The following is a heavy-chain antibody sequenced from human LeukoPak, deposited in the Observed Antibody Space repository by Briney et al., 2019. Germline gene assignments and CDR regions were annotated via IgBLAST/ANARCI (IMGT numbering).Heavy chain of an antibody. V-gene: IGHV1-8*01. CDR2: MNLNTGKT. Sequence: ASVNVSCMASVYTSTNFDINGVRPATGQGVEWMGWMNLNTGKTGYRQEFQGRVTMTTNTSITTAYMELSSLRSEDTAVYYCGRGYAMDVWGQGTTVTVSS. CDR1: VYTSTNFD. CDR3: GRGYAMDV. J-gene: IGHJ6*02.